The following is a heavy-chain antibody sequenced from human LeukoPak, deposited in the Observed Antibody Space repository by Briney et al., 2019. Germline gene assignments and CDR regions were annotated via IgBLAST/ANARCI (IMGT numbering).Heavy chain of an antibody. CDR2: IIPILGIA. Sequence: ASVKVSCKASGGTFGSYAISWVRQAPGQGLEWMGRIIPILGIANYAQKFQGRVTITADKSTSTAYMELSSLRSEDTAVYYCARGPIAVAGMKNWFDPWGQGTLVTVSS. J-gene: IGHJ5*02. D-gene: IGHD6-19*01. V-gene: IGHV1-69*04. CDR1: GGTFGSYA. CDR3: ARGPIAVAGMKNWFDP.